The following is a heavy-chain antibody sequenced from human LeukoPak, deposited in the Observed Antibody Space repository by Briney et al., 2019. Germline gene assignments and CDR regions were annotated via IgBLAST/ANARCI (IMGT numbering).Heavy chain of an antibody. V-gene: IGHV1-3*01. CDR1: GYTFTSYA. Sequence: ASVKVSCKASGYTFTSYAMHWVRQAPGQRLEWMGWINAGNGNTKYSQKLQGRVTITRDTSASTAYMELSSLRSEDTAVYYCARVEGKLVRSAFDIWGQGTMVTVSS. CDR3: ARVEGKLVRSAFDI. J-gene: IGHJ3*02. CDR2: INAGNGNT. D-gene: IGHD6-6*01.